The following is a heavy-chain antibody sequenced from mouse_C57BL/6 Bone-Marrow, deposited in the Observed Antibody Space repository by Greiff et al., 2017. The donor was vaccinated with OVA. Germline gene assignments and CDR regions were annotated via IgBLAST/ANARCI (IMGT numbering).Heavy chain of an antibody. Sequence: QVQLQQPGAELVMPGASVKLSCKASGYTFTSYWMHWVKQRPGQGLEWIGEIDPSDSYTNYNQQFKGKSTLTVDTSSSTAYMQLSSLTSEDSAVYYCARRDYYGSLYFDYWGQGTTLTVSS. V-gene: IGHV1-69*01. D-gene: IGHD1-1*01. CDR1: GYTFTSYW. J-gene: IGHJ2*01. CDR3: ARRDYYGSLYFDY. CDR2: IDPSDSYT.